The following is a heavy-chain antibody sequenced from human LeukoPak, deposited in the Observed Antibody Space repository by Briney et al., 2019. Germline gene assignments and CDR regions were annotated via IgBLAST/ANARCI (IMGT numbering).Heavy chain of an antibody. CDR1: GFTFSSYA. Sequence: GGSLRLSCAASGFTFSSYAMHWVRQAPGKGLEWVAVISYDGSNKYYADSVKGRFTISRDNSKNTLYLQMNSLRAEDTAVYYCARGAGVTMVRGVIRGGYFDYWGQGTLVTVSS. CDR3: ARGAGVTMVRGVIRGGYFDY. D-gene: IGHD3-10*01. V-gene: IGHV3-30-3*01. J-gene: IGHJ4*02. CDR2: ISYDGSNK.